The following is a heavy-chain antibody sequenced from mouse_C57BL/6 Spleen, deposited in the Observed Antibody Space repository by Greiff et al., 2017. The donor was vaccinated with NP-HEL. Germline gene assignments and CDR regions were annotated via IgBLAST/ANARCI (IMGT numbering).Heavy chain of an antibody. CDR2: IDPSDSET. D-gene: IGHD2-1*01. V-gene: IGHV1-52*01. CDR3: AREWNGNYYFDS. Sequence: QVQLQQPGAELVRPGSSVKLSCKASGYTFTSYWMHWVKQRPIQGLEWIGNIDPSDSETHYNQKFKDKATLTVDKSSSTSYMQLSSLTSEDSAVYYCAREWNGNYYFDSWGQGTTLTVSS. CDR1: GYTFTSYW. J-gene: IGHJ2*01.